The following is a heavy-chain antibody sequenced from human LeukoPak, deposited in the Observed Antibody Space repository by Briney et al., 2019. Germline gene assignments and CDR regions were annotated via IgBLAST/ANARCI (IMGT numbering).Heavy chain of an antibody. CDR1: GYTFTSYG. Sequence: ASVKVSCKASGYTFTSYGISWVRQAPGQGLEWIGWISAYNGNTNYAQKLQGRVTMTTDTSTSTAYMELRSLRSDDTAVYYCARDLIQGSAFDIWGQGTMVTVSS. D-gene: IGHD3-10*01. J-gene: IGHJ3*02. CDR3: ARDLIQGSAFDI. CDR2: ISAYNGNT. V-gene: IGHV1-18*01.